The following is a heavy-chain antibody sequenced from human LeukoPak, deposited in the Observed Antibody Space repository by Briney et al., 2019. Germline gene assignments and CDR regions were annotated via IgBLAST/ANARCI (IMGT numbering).Heavy chain of an antibody. V-gene: IGHV4-59*01. CDR1: GGSISSYY. D-gene: IGHD3-10*01. CDR3: ARDYGPSRGFDY. Sequence: SETLSLTCTVFGGSISSYYWSWIRQPPGEGLEWIGYICYSGSTNYNPSLKSRVTISIDTSKIQFSLKLRSVTAADTAVYYCARDYGPSRGFDYWGQGTLVTVSS. CDR2: ICYSGST. J-gene: IGHJ4*02.